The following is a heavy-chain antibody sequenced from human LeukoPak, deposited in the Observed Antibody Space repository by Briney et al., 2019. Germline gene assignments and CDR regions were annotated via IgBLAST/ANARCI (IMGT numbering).Heavy chain of an antibody. V-gene: IGHV3-21*01. Sequence: PGGSLRLSCAASGFTFSSYSMNWVRQAPGKGLGWVSAISSSSSYIYHADSLKGRFTISRDNAKNTLYLQMNSLRAEDTAVYYCAGDNCSGGSCYSGRLVYWGQGTLVTVSS. CDR3: AGDNCSGGSCYSGRLVY. D-gene: IGHD2-15*01. CDR2: ISSSSSYI. J-gene: IGHJ4*02. CDR1: GFTFSSYS.